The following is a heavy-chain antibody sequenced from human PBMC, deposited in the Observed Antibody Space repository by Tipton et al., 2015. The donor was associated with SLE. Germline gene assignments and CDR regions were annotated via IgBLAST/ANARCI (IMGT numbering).Heavy chain of an antibody. Sequence: TLSLTCAVYGGSFNHYFWSWIRQPPGKGLEWIGEVFHSGSTNYNPSLKSRVTMSIDRSKNHFSLRLRSVSAADTAIYYCARDSRIGGSSALFDYWGQGTLVTVSS. CDR2: VFHSGST. D-gene: IGHD6-6*01. J-gene: IGHJ4*02. V-gene: IGHV4-34*09. CDR3: ARDSRIGGSSALFDY. CDR1: GGSFNHYF.